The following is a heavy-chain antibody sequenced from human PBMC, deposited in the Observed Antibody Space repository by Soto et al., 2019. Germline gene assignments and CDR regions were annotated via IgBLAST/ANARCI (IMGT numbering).Heavy chain of an antibody. Sequence: PSETLSLTCTVSGGSISGSSYYWGWIRQPPGKGLEWIGSIYYSGSTYYNPSLKSRVTISVDTSKNQFSLKLSSVTAADTAVYYCARPEYSSGWSPIRSQWFDPWGQGTLVTVSS. CDR3: ARPEYSSGWSPIRSQWFDP. J-gene: IGHJ5*02. V-gene: IGHV4-39*01. CDR2: IYYSGST. D-gene: IGHD6-19*01. CDR1: GGSISGSSYY.